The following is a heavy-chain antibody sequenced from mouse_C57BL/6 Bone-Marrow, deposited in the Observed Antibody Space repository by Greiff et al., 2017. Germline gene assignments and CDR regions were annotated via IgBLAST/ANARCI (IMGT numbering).Heavy chain of an antibody. V-gene: IGHV5-6*01. Sequence: EVQGVESGGDLVKPGGSLKLSCAASGFTFSSYGMSWVRQTPDKRLEWVATISSGGSYTYYPDSVKGRFTISRDNAKNTLYLQMSSLKSEDTAMYYCARPGDDYFDYWGQGTTLTVSS. CDR3: ARPGDDYFDY. CDR1: GFTFSSYG. D-gene: IGHD3-3*01. J-gene: IGHJ2*01. CDR2: ISSGGSYT.